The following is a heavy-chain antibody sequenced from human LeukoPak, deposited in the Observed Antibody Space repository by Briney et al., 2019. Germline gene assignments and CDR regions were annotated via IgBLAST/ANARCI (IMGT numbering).Heavy chain of an antibody. CDR1: GFTFRSYG. D-gene: IGHD3-10*01. V-gene: IGHV3-30*18. CDR2: ISYDGSNK. J-gene: IGHJ4*02. CDR3: AKDRALYGSGSYVDY. Sequence: GGSLRLSCAASGFTFRSYGMHWVRQAPGKGLVWVAVISYDGSNKYYADSVKGRFTISRDNSKNTLYLQMNSLRAEDTAVYYCAKDRALYGSGSYVDYWGQGTLVTVSS.